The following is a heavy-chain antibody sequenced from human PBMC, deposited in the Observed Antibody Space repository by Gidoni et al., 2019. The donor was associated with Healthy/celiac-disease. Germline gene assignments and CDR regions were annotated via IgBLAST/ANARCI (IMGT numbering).Heavy chain of an antibody. CDR3: AKGAGRGVIPLDY. CDR1: GFPFSVYA. D-gene: IGHD3-10*01. J-gene: IGHJ4*02. V-gene: IGHV3-23*01. Sequence: EVQLLESGGGLVQPGGSLRLSCAASGFPFSVYAMRWVRPAPGKGLEWGSAISGSGGSTYYADSVKGRFTISRDNSKNTLYLQMNSLRAEDTAVYYCAKGAGRGVIPLDYWGQGTLVTVSS. CDR2: ISGSGGST.